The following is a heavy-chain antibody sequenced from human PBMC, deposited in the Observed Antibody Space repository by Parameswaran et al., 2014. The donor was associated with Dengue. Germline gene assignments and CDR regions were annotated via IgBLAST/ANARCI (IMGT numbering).Heavy chain of an antibody. CDR2: ISSSSSYI. V-gene: IGHV3-21*01. D-gene: IGHD2-2*01. CDR3: ARDRRWGYCSSTSCYSLDYYYYMDV. Sequence: KWIRQPQGRAGVVSSISSSSSYIYYADSVKGRFTISRDNAKNSLYLQMNSLRAEDTAVYYCARDRRWGYCSSTSCYSLDYYYYMDVWGKGTTVTVSS. J-gene: IGHJ6*03.